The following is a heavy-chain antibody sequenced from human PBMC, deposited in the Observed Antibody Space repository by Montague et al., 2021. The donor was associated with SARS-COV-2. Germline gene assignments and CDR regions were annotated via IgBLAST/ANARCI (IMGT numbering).Heavy chain of an antibody. Sequence: CAISGDSVSRNNPAWNWIRQSPSRGLEWLGRTYYGSSWNTDYAVSVKSRITISPDTSKNQFSLHLNSVTPEDTAVYYCARGRNYAFDIWSQGTMVTVSS. CDR1: GDSVSRNNPA. CDR3: ARGRNYAFDI. CDR2: TYYGSSWNT. V-gene: IGHV6-1*01. D-gene: IGHD1-14*01. J-gene: IGHJ3*02.